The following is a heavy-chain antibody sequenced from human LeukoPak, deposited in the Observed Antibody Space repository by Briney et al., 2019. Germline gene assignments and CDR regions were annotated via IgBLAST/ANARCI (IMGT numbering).Heavy chain of an antibody. CDR3: ARSCVDTAMELCY. CDR1: GGSISSYY. J-gene: IGHJ4*02. CDR2: IYTSGST. D-gene: IGHD5-18*01. V-gene: IGHV4-4*07. Sequence: SETLSLTCTVSGGSISSYYWSWLRQPAGKGLEWIGRIYTSGSTNYNPSLKSRVTMSVDTSKNQFSLKLSSVTAADTAVYYCARSCVDTAMELCYWGQGTLVTVSS.